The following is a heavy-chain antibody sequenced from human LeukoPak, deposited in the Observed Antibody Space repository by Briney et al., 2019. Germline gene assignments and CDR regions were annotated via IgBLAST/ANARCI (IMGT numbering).Heavy chain of an antibody. J-gene: IGHJ5*02. D-gene: IGHD2-2*01. CDR3: ARAQGYCSSTSCYRWDNRFDP. V-gene: IGHV4-30-2*01. Sequence: SETLSLTCAVSGGSISSGGYSWSWIRQPPGKGLEWIGYIYHSGSTYYNPSLKSRVTISVDRSKNQFSLKLSSVTAADTAVYYCARAQGYCSSTSCYRWDNRFDPWGQGTLVTVSS. CDR2: IYHSGST. CDR1: GGSISSGGYS.